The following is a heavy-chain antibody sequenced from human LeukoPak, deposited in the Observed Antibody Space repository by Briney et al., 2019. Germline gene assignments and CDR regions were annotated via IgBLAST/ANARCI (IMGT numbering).Heavy chain of an antibody. Sequence: SVKVSCKASGGTFSSYTISWVRQAPGQGLEWIGRIIPILGIANYAQKFQGRVTITADKSTSTAYMELSSLRSEDTAVYYCARDLEGYCSSTSCYRDYYYYYMDVWGKGTTVTVSS. CDR1: GGTFSSYT. J-gene: IGHJ6*03. CDR3: ARDLEGYCSSTSCYRDYYYYYMDV. V-gene: IGHV1-69*04. CDR2: IIPILGIA. D-gene: IGHD2-2*01.